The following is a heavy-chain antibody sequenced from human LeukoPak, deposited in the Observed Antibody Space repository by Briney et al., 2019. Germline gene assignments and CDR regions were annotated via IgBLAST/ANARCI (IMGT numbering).Heavy chain of an antibody. V-gene: IGHV4-59*07. CDR2: ISYSGST. CDR1: GGSISSYY. CDR3: VRITQGTIDY. Sequence: SDTLSLTCTVSGGSISSYYWGWIRLPPGKGLEWIGYISYSGSTTYIPSLKSRVTILVDTSKNQFSLKLSSVTAADTAVYYCVRITQGTIDYWGRGTLVTVPS. D-gene: IGHD3-10*01. J-gene: IGHJ4*02.